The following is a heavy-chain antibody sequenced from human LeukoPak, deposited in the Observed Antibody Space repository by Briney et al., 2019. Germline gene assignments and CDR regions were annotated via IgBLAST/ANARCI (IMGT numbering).Heavy chain of an antibody. J-gene: IGHJ5*02. CDR1: CYSISSGYY. CDR3: ALALSSYSWFDP. V-gene: IGHV4-38-2*01. Sequence: SETLSLTCSVSCYSISSGYYWVWIPQPPGKGLEWIGTIYHSGSTYYNPSLKSRVTISEDTSKNQFSLKLTSVTAADTAMYYCALALSSYSWFDPWGQGTLVTVSS. CDR2: IYHSGST. D-gene: IGHD3-22*01.